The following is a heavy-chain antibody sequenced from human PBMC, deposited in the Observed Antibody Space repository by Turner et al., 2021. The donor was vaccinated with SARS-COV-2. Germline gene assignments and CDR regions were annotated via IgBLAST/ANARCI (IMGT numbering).Heavy chain of an antibody. CDR2: IWYDGSNK. Sequence: QVQLVESGGGVVQPGRSVRLSCSASGFTFSNSGMHWVRQAPGKGLEWVAVIWYDGSNKYYADSVKGRFTISRDNSKNTLYLQMNSLRAEDTAVYYCARDLFQDYGSGSYRLDYWGQGTLVTVSS. D-gene: IGHD3-10*01. J-gene: IGHJ4*02. CDR3: ARDLFQDYGSGSYRLDY. V-gene: IGHV3-33*01. CDR1: GFTFSNSG.